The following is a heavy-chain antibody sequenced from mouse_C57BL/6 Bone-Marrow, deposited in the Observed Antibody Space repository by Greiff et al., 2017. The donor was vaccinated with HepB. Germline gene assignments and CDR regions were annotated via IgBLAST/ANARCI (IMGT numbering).Heavy chain of an antibody. J-gene: IGHJ2*01. CDR2: IHPNSGST. V-gene: IGHV1-64*01. CDR3: AREEIYYDYAQYFDY. Sequence: QVQLKQPGAELVKPGASVKLSCKASGYTFTSYWMHWVKQRPGQGLEWIGMIHPNSGSTNYNEKFKSKATLTVDKSSSTAYMQLSSLTSEDSAVYYCAREEIYYDYAQYFDYWGQGTTLTVSS. CDR1: GYTFTSYW. D-gene: IGHD2-4*01.